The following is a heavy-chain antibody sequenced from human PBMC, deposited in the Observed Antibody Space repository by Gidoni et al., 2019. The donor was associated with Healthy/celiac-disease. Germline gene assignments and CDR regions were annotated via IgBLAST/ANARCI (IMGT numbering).Heavy chain of an antibody. V-gene: IGHV3-21*01. Sequence: EVQLVESGGGLVKPGGSLRLSCAASGFTFSSYSMHWVRQSPGKGLEWVSSISSSSSYIYYADSVKGRFTISRDNAKNSLYLQMNSLRAEDTAVYYCARDRSLGYCSGGSCYWSAFDIWGQGTMVTVSS. CDR1: GFTFSSYS. CDR3: ARDRSLGYCSGGSCYWSAFDI. D-gene: IGHD2-15*01. CDR2: ISSSSSYI. J-gene: IGHJ3*02.